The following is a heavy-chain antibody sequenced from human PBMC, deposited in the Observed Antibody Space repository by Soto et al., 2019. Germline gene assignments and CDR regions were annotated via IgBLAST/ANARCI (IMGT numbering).Heavy chain of an antibody. Sequence: PSETLSLTCTVSGGSISSSSYYWGWIRQPPGKGLEWIGSIYYSGSTYYNPSLKSRVTISVDTSKNQFSLKLSSVTAADTAVYYCAGSSGYDLGEIDYWGQGTLVTVSS. V-gene: IGHV4-39*01. D-gene: IGHD5-12*01. CDR2: IYYSGST. CDR1: GGSISSSSYY. CDR3: AGSSGYDLGEIDY. J-gene: IGHJ4*02.